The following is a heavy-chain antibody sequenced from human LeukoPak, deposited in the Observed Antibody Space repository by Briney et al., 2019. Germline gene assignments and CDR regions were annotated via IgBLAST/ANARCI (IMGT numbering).Heavy chain of an antibody. CDR1: RFAPCDEY. V-gene: IGHV3-11*05. CDR2: IGRSSSYT. Sequence: GSPSPSRAVSRFAPCDEYMSSIGQAPGTGREGVSYIGRSSSYTNYTDSVKGRVALSRDNAKNSLYLQMNSLRAEDTAVYYCARERKVGGIAVAGAFDYWGQGTLVTVSS. J-gene: IGHJ4*02. D-gene: IGHD6-19*01. CDR3: ARERKVGGIAVAGAFDY.